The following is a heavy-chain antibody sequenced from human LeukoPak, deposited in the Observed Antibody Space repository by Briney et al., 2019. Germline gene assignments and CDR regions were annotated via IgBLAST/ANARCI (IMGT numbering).Heavy chain of an antibody. D-gene: IGHD5-24*01. CDR3: TRVGYIDEGIDY. CDR1: GFTFNSHF. CDR2: IKQDGSKK. J-gene: IGHJ4*02. Sequence: GRSLRLSCAASGFTFNSHFMHWVRQAPGKGLEWVANIKQDGSKKSYVDSVKGRFTISRDNAKNSLYLQMNSLRAEDTAIYYCTRVGYIDEGIDYWGQGTLVTVSS. V-gene: IGHV3-7*04.